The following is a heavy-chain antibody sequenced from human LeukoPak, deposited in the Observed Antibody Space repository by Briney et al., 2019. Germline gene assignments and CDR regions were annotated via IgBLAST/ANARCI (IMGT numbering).Heavy chain of an antibody. CDR1: GFTFSSYS. CDR2: ISSSSSYI. Sequence: GGSLRLSCAASGFTFSSYSMNWVRQAPGKGLEWVSSISSSSSYIYYADSVKGRFTISRDNAKNSLYLQMNSLRAEDTAVYYCARSDYSYGYYYGMDVWGQGTTVTVSS. V-gene: IGHV3-21*01. D-gene: IGHD5-18*01. CDR3: ARSDYSYGYYYGMDV. J-gene: IGHJ6*02.